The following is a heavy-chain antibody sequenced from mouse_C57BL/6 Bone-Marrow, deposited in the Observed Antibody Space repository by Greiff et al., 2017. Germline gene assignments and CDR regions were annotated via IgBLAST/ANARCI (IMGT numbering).Heavy chain of an antibody. Sequence: QVQLQQSGPELVKPGASVKISCKASGYAFSSSWMNWVKQRPGKGLEWIGRIYPGDGGTNYNGKFKGKATLTADKSSSTAYMQLSSLTSEDSAVYFCARPTIYYYGSSSFAYGGQGTLVTVSA. CDR2: IYPGDGGT. CDR1: GYAFSSSW. J-gene: IGHJ3*01. CDR3: ARPTIYYYGSSSFAY. D-gene: IGHD1-1*01. V-gene: IGHV1-82*01.